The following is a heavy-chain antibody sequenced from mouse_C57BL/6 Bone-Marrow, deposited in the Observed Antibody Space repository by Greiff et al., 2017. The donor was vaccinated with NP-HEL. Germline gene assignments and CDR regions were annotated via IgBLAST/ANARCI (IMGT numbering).Heavy chain of an antibody. Sequence: QVHVKQSGAELARPGASVKLSCKASGYTFTSYGISWVKQRTGQGLEWIGEIYPRSGNTYYNEKFKGKATLTADKSSSTAYMELRSLTSEDSAVYFCARLLNYYGSSPWYFDVWGTGTTVTVSS. J-gene: IGHJ1*03. V-gene: IGHV1-81*01. CDR1: GYTFTSYG. D-gene: IGHD1-1*01. CDR3: ARLLNYYGSSPWYFDV. CDR2: IYPRSGNT.